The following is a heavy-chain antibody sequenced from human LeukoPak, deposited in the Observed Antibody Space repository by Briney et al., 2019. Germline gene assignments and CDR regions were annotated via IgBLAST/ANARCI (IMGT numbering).Heavy chain of an antibody. J-gene: IGHJ6*03. CDR3: ARDSWEAEIIMVRGVTNPRNHYYYHYMDV. V-gene: IGHV1-46*01. CDR2: INPSGGST. D-gene: IGHD3-10*01. Sequence: ASVKVSCKASGGNFISYAVSWVRQAPGQGLEWMGIINPSGGSTSYAQKFQGRVTMTRDMSTSTVYMELSSLRSEDTAVYYCARDSWEAEIIMVRGVTNPRNHYYYHYMDVWGKGTTVTVSS. CDR1: GGNFISYA.